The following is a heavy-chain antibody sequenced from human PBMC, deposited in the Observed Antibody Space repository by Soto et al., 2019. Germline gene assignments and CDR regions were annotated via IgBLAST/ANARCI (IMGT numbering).Heavy chain of an antibody. J-gene: IGHJ5*02. Sequence: QVQLQQWGAGLLKPSETLSLTCAVYGGSFSGYYWSWIRQPPGKGLEWIGEINHSGSTNYNPSLKSRATISVDTSKNQFSLKLSSVTAADTAVYYCARVQRVLRFLEWRYNWFDPWGQGTLVTVSS. CDR2: INHSGST. CDR3: ARVQRVLRFLEWRYNWFDP. V-gene: IGHV4-34*01. CDR1: GGSFSGYY. D-gene: IGHD3-3*01.